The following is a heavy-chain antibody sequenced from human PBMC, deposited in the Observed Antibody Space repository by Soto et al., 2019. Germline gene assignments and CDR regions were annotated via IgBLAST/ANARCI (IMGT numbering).Heavy chain of an antibody. CDR1: EFAFSGDG. V-gene: IGHV3-30*18. CDR3: AKDQDSSGWYRFSYYYGMDV. CDR2: ISYDGSNK. Sequence: GGSLRHSCAASEFAFSGDGMHRIRQAPGKGLEWVAVISYDGSNKYYADSVKGRFTISRDNSKNTLYLQMNSLRAEDTAVYYCAKDQDSSGWYRFSYYYGMDVWGQGTTVTVSS. D-gene: IGHD6-19*01. J-gene: IGHJ6*02.